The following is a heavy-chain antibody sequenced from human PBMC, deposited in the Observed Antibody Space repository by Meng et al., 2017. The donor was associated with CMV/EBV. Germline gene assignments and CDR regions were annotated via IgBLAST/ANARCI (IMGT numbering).Heavy chain of an antibody. Sequence: QWGAGRLKPSETMSLPCACYGGSFSGYYWSWIRQPPGKGLEWIGEINHSGSTNYNPSLKSRVTISVDTSKNQFSLKLSSVTAADTAVYYCARGGNWFDPWGQGTLVTVSS. J-gene: IGHJ5*02. CDR3: ARGGNWFDP. CDR1: GGSFSGYY. CDR2: INHSGST. V-gene: IGHV4-34*01.